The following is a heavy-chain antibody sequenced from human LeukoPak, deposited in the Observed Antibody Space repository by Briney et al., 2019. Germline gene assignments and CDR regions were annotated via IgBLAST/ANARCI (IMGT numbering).Heavy chain of an antibody. V-gene: IGHV4-39*01. CDR1: GGPISSSSYF. CDR3: ARHYDILTGYNGFDP. Sequence: SEPLSLTCTVSGGPISSSSYFWGWIRQPPGKGLEWNGCNYYSGSTYYTPYLKRRVTISVDESKNPFSLMLGSVTAGDTAVYYCARHYDILTGYNGFDPWGQGTLVTVSS. J-gene: IGHJ5*02. D-gene: IGHD3-9*01. CDR2: NYYSGST.